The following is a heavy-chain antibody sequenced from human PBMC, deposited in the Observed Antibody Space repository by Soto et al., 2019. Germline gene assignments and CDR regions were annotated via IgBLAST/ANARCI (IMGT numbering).Heavy chain of an antibody. CDR2: IYYSGST. V-gene: IGHV4-39*01. CDR1: GGSISSSSCY. Sequence: SETLSLTCTVSGGSISSSSCYWGWIRQPPGKGLEWIGSIYYSGSTYYNTSLKSLVTISVDTSKTQFFLMLSSVTAADTVFYYCARRTLSSWYVNWFDPWGQGTLVTVSS. J-gene: IGHJ5*02. D-gene: IGHD6-13*01. CDR3: ARRTLSSWYVNWFDP.